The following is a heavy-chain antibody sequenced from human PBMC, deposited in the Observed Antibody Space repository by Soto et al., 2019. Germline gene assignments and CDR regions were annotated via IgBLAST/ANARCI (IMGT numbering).Heavy chain of an antibody. CDR2: INEDGSKR. V-gene: IGHV3-7*01. CDR3: AREYNGGPDA. Sequence: SGGSLRLSCAASGSTFSTYYMMWVRQAPGKGLEWVANINEDGSKRYHADSVKGRFTIFRDNAKNSLYLQMNSLRTDDTAVHYCAREYNGGPDAWGQGTPVTVSS. D-gene: IGHD1-20*01. J-gene: IGHJ5*02. CDR1: GSTFSTYY.